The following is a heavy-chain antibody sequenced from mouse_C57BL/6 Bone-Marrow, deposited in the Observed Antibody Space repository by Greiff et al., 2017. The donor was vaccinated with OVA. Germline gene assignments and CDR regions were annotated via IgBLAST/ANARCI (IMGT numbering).Heavy chain of an antibody. CDR1: GYTFTSYW. Sequence: QVQLQQPGAELVKPGASVKMSCKASGYTFTSYWITWVKQRPGQGLEWIGDIYPGSGSTNYNEKFKSKATLTVDTSSSTAYMQLSSLTSEDSAVYYCARGTTAVAGDAMDYWGQGTSVTVSS. V-gene: IGHV1-55*01. CDR3: ARGTTAVAGDAMDY. J-gene: IGHJ4*01. D-gene: IGHD1-1*01. CDR2: IYPGSGST.